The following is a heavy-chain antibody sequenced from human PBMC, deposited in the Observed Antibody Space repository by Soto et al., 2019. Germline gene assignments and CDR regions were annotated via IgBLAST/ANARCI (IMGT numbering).Heavy chain of an antibody. D-gene: IGHD3-9*01. CDR1: GGSISSGDYY. CDR3: ARTYYDILTGYYSPSGYFDY. V-gene: IGHV4-30-4*01. J-gene: IGHJ4*02. Sequence: TVSGGSISSGDYYWSWIRQPPGKGLEWIGYIYYSGSTYYNPSLKSRVTISVDTSKNQFSLKLSSVTAADTAVYYCARTYYDILTGYYSPSGYFDYWGQGTLVTVSS. CDR2: IYYSGST.